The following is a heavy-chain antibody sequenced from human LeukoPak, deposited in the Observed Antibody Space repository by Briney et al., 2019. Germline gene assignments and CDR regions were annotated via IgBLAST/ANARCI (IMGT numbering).Heavy chain of an antibody. CDR3: ARHKTISDYYDSSGSPRDYFDC. J-gene: IGHJ4*02. Sequence: PSETLSLTCAVYGGSFSGYYWSWIRQPPGKGLEWIGEINHSGSTNYNPSLKSRVTISVDTSKNQFSLKLSSVTAADTAVYYCARHKTISDYYDSSGSPRDYFDCWGQGTLVTVSS. CDR1: GGSFSGYY. D-gene: IGHD3-22*01. V-gene: IGHV4-34*01. CDR2: INHSGST.